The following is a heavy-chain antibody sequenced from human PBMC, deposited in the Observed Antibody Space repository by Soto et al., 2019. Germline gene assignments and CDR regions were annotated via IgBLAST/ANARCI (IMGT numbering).Heavy chain of an antibody. J-gene: IGHJ6*02. CDR1: GYTFTSYD. D-gene: IGHD3-3*01. V-gene: IGHV1-8*01. Sequence: ASVKVSCKASGYTFTSYDINWVRQATGQGLEWMGWMNPNSGNTGYAQKFQGRVTMTRNTSISTAYMELSSLRSEDTAMYYCARAYYDFWSGYSPSYYYGMDVWGQGTTVTVSS. CDR2: MNPNSGNT. CDR3: ARAYYDFWSGYSPSYYYGMDV.